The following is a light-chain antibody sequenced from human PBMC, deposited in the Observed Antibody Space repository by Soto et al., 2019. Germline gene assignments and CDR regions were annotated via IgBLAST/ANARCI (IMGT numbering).Light chain of an antibody. V-gene: IGKV1-5*03. Sequence: DLPMTQSPSTLAASVGDRVTITCRASQSFTRWLAWYQQKPGKAPKLLIYKASNLEVGVPSRFSGTGSGTEFNFTITDLQPDDFATYYCQQYNSYSLSFGQGTKLEV. CDR1: QSFTRW. CDR2: KAS. CDR3: QQYNSYSLS. J-gene: IGKJ2*03.